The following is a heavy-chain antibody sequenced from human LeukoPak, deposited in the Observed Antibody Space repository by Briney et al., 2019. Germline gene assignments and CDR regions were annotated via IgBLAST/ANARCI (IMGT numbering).Heavy chain of an antibody. V-gene: IGHV3-30-3*01. D-gene: IGHD4-17*01. CDR3: ARTPMTYGDYRGWFDP. CDR2: VSYDGTNK. Sequence: PGRSLRLSCAASGFTISAYAMHWVRQAPDRGLEWVAVVSYDGTNKYYADSVKGRFTISRDMSKNTVYLQMNSLRPEDTAVYSCARTPMTYGDYRGWFDPWGQGTQVTVSS. CDR1: GFTISAYA. J-gene: IGHJ5*02.